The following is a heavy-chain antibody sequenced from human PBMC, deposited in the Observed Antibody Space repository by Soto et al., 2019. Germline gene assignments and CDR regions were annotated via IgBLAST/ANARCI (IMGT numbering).Heavy chain of an antibody. Sequence: SETLSLTCTVTGDSISSRIYYWGWIRHPPGKGLEWIGSIYYSGSTYNNPSLGSRVSMSIDTSKDQFSLKLKSVTAADTALYFCARQRTSVVPQAYFDVWGQGPLVTVSS. CDR2: IYYSGST. D-gene: IGHD2-21*01. J-gene: IGHJ4*02. V-gene: IGHV4-39*01. CDR1: GDSISSRIYY. CDR3: ARQRTSVVPQAYFDV.